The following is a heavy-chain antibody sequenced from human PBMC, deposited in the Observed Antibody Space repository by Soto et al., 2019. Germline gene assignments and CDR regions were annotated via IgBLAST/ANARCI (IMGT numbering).Heavy chain of an antibody. CDR1: GDSISSGGYY. D-gene: IGHD6-13*01. V-gene: IGHV4-61*08. CDR3: ASHSSHWPFFDF. Sequence: PSETLSLTCTVSGDSISSGGYYWSWIRQPPGKGLEWIGYIYYTGLSNSNPSLNSRVTMSVDTSKNQFSLKLSSVTAADTAVYYCASHSSHWPFFDFWGQGTLVTVS. J-gene: IGHJ4*02. CDR2: IYYTGLS.